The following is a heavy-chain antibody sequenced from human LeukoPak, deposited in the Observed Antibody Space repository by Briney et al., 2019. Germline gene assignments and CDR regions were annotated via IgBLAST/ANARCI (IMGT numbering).Heavy chain of an antibody. Sequence: SETLSLTCTVSGYSISSGYYWGWIRQPPGKGLEWIGSIYHSGSTYYNPSLKSRVTISVDTSKNQFSLKLSSVTAADTAVYYCARDHSGSYYSYDYWGQGTLVTVSS. J-gene: IGHJ4*02. V-gene: IGHV4-38-2*02. CDR1: GYSISSGYY. D-gene: IGHD1-26*01. CDR2: IYHSGST. CDR3: ARDHSGSYYSYDY.